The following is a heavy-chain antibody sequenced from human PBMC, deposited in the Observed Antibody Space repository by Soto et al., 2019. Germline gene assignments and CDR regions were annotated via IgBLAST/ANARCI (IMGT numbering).Heavy chain of an antibody. CDR1: GFTFSTYA. CDR2: ISYDGNNK. D-gene: IGHD5-18*01. J-gene: IGHJ6*02. Sequence: QVQLVESGGGVVQPGRSLRLSCAASGFTFSTYAIHWVRQAPGKGLQWVSAISYDGNNKYYADSVKGRFTISRDNSKNTLYLQMNSLITEDTAVYYCVRVLKWGVDTLIDDAMDVWGQGTTVTVSS. V-gene: IGHV3-30-3*01. CDR3: VRVLKWGVDTLIDDAMDV.